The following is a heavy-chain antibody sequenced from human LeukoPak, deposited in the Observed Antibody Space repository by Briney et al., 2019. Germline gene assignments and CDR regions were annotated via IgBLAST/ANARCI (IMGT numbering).Heavy chain of an antibody. V-gene: IGHV4-34*01. CDR3: ARRGAGTIRYYYYYYYMDV. CDR2: INHSGST. Sequence: PSETLSLTCAVYGGSFSGYYWSWIRQPPGKGLEWIGEINHSGSTNYNPSLKSRVTISVDTSKNQFSLKLSSVTAADTAVYYCARRGAGTIRYYYYYYYMDVWGKGTTVTISS. CDR1: GGSFSGYY. D-gene: IGHD6-19*01. J-gene: IGHJ6*03.